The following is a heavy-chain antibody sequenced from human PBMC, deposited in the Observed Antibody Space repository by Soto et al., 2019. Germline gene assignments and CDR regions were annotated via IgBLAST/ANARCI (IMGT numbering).Heavy chain of an antibody. CDR3: WSRPRTAGDDSFDH. Sequence: GSLRLSCAASGFTFSSYAMSWVRQAPGKGLEWVSAISGSGGSTYYADSVKGRFTISRGNSKNTLYLQMNRLRAEDTALYYCWSRPRTAGDDSFDHWGQGTLVTVSS. J-gene: IGHJ4*02. CDR1: GFTFSSYA. CDR2: ISGSGGST. D-gene: IGHD6-13*01. V-gene: IGHV3-23*01.